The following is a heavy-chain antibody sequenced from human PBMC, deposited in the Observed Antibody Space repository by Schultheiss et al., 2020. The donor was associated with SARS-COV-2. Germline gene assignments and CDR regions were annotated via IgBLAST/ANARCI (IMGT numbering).Heavy chain of an antibody. Sequence: GESLKISCAASGFTFSSYGMHWVRQAPGKGLEWVSYISSSGSTIYYADSVKGRFTISRDNAKNSLYLQMNSLRAEDTAVYYCARDAWGSVQSSSSQLGADDLNWFDPWGQGTLVTVSS. CDR2: ISSSGSTI. CDR3: ARDAWGSVQSSSSQLGADDLNWFDP. CDR1: GFTFSSYG. V-gene: IGHV3-48*04. J-gene: IGHJ5*02. D-gene: IGHD3-10*01.